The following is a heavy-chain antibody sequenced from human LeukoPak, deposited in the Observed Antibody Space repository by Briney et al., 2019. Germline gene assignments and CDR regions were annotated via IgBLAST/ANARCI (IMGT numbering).Heavy chain of an antibody. D-gene: IGHD1-1*01. J-gene: IGHJ4*02. Sequence: GGSLRLSCAASGFTVSNNYMSWVRQAPGKGLEWVSVIYSDGRTYYADSAKGRFTISRDISKNTLCLQMNSLRAEDTAVYYCARNTYNEALLDHWGQGTLVTVSS. CDR1: GFTVSNNY. V-gene: IGHV3-66*01. CDR2: IYSDGRT. CDR3: ARNTYNEALLDH.